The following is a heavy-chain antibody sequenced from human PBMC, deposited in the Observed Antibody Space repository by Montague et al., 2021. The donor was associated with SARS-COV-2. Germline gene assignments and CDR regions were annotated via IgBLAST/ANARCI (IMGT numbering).Heavy chain of an antibody. V-gene: IGHV6-1*01. Sequence: CAISGDSVSSNSVAWNWIRQSPSRGLKWLGRMYFMSKWNSEYALSVIGRVTINADTSTNQFSLQVNSVTPEDTAIYYCTRLWGGKESHYYFDHWGQGTLVIVSS. CDR2: MYFMSKWNS. J-gene: IGHJ4*02. CDR3: TRLWGGKESHYYFDH. D-gene: IGHD1-26*01. CDR1: GDSVSSNSVA.